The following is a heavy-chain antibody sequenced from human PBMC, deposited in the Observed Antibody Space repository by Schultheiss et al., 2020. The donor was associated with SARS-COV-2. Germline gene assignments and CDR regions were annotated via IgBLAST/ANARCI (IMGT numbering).Heavy chain of an antibody. V-gene: IGHV3-9*01. J-gene: IGHJ4*02. Sequence: SLKISCAASGFTFDDYAMHWVRQAPGKGLEWVSGISWNSGSIGYADSVKGRFTISRDNAKNSLYLQMNSLRAEDTALYYCAKESNSGGPVWGQGTLVTVSS. D-gene: IGHD1-26*01. CDR2: ISWNSGSI. CDR1: GFTFDDYA. CDR3: AKESNSGGPV.